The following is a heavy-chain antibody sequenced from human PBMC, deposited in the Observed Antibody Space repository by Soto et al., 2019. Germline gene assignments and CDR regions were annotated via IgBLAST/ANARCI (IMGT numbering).Heavy chain of an antibody. J-gene: IGHJ4*02. Sequence: EVQLVESGGGLVKPGGSLRLSCAASGFTFSNAWMNWVRQAPGKGLEWVGRIKSKTDGGTTDYAAPVKGRFTISRDDSNNTLYLQMHDLNAEYTAVYYCTTETFGNLTVNYPVGPFDYCGQGTLVTVSS. CDR3: TTETFGNLTVNYPVGPFDY. CDR2: IKSKTDGGTT. CDR1: GFTFSNAW. D-gene: IGHD3-9*01. V-gene: IGHV3-15*07.